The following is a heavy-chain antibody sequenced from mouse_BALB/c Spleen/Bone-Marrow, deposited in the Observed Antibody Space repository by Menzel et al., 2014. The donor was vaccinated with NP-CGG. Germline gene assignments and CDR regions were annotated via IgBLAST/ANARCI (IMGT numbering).Heavy chain of an antibody. D-gene: IGHD2-14*01. CDR1: GYNFSSYA. CDR3: ARQREVRPYYYA. Sequence: ESAGLLVNHSGALKLPSSASGYNFSSYAMSWVRQTPEKRLEWVATISSGGSYTYYPDSVKGRFTISRDNAKNTLYLQMSSLRSEDTAMYYCARQREVRPYYYA. J-gene: IGHJ4*01. V-gene: IGHV5-9-3*01. CDR2: ISSGGSYT.